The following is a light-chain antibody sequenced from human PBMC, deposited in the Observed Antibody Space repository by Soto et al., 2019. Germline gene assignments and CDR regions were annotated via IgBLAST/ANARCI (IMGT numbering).Light chain of an antibody. Sequence: DIQMTQSPSSLSASVGDRITITCRASQDISNYLAWNQQKPGKVPKLLIYSASTLQSGVPSRFSGSGSGTDFTLTISSLQPEDVATYFCQKYNSALTFGQGTRLEIK. CDR3: QKYNSALT. CDR1: QDISNY. J-gene: IGKJ5*01. CDR2: SAS. V-gene: IGKV1-27*01.